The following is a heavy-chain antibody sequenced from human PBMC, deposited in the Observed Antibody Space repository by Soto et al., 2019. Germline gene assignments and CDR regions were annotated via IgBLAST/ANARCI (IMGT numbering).Heavy chain of an antibody. Sequence: QVHLEQSGAEVKKPGDSVKVSCKASGYTFTHFYITWVRQAPGQGLEWMGAISPHNFNTNFAQKFQGRVTLTTDTSTNTAYMELRSLTSDDTAVYYCARDEGGYDILTGYYKAHNFDSGGQGVLVTVSS. CDR1: GYTFTHFY. D-gene: IGHD3-9*01. CDR3: ARDEGGYDILTGYYKAHNFDS. V-gene: IGHV1-18*01. CDR2: ISPHNFNT. J-gene: IGHJ4*02.